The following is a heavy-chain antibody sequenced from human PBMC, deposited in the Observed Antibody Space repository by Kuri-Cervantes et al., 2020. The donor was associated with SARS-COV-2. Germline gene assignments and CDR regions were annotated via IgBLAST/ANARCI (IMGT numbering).Heavy chain of an antibody. J-gene: IGHJ5*02. CDR1: GYTFTSYD. CDR3: ARGGWSRSSRYNWFDP. D-gene: IGHD6-6*01. Sequence: ASVKVSCKASGYTFTSYDINWVRQATGQGLEWMGWINPNSGGTNYAQKFQGRVTMTRDTSISTAYMELSRLRSDDTAVYYCARGGWSRSSRYNWFDPWGQGTLVTVSS. CDR2: INPNSGGT. V-gene: IGHV1-2*02.